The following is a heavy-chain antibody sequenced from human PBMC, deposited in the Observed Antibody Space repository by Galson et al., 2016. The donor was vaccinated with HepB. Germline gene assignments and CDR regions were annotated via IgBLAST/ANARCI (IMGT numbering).Heavy chain of an antibody. CDR3: AKERGFYASRSFASYGF. CDR2: IWYDGNKT. V-gene: IGHV3-33*06. D-gene: IGHD3-10*01. J-gene: IGHJ4*02. Sequence: SLRLSCAASGFNFRACGMHWLRQAPGRGLEWVALIWYDGNKTYYADSVKGRFTISRDNSKNILYLQMNSLRAEDTAIYYCAKERGFYASRSFASYGFWGQGTLVTVSS. CDR1: GFNFRACG.